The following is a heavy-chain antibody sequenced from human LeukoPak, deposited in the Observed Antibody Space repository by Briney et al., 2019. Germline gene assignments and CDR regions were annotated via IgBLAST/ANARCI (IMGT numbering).Heavy chain of an antibody. V-gene: IGHV3-48*01. D-gene: IGHD2-2*01. CDR1: GFTFSSYN. CDR2: ISYSSRAR. CDR3: ARAYCSCTSCFG. Sequence: GGSLRLSSAASGFTFSSYNMNWVRQAPGKGLEWVSSISYSSRARYYADSVKGRFTVSRDNFKDSLYLQMDSLRAEDTAVYYCARAYCSCTSCFGWGQGTLVTVSS. J-gene: IGHJ4*02.